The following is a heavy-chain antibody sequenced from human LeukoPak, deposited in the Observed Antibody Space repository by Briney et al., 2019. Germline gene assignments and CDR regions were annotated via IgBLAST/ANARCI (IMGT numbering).Heavy chain of an antibody. J-gene: IGHJ4*02. CDR1: GYTFTSYY. CDR3: ARETYYYDSSGYYLPGDY. D-gene: IGHD3-22*01. V-gene: IGHV1-46*01. CDR2: INPSGGST. Sequence: ASVKVSCKASGYTFTSYYMHCVRQAPGQGFEWMGIINPSGGSTSYTQKFQGRVTMTRDTSTSTVYMELRSLRSEDTAVYYCARETYYYDSSGYYLPGDYWGQGTLVTVSS.